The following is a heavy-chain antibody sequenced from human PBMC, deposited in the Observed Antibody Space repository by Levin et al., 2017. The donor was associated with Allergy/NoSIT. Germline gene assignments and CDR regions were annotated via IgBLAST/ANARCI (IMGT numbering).Heavy chain of an antibody. D-gene: IGHD3-10*01. V-gene: IGHV4-31*03. CDR1: GGSISSGGYY. CDR2: IYYSGST. J-gene: IGHJ3*02. CDR3: ARVFRGVKERADAFDI. Sequence: SETLSLTCTVSGGSISSGGYYWSWIRQHPGKGLEWIGYIYYSGSTYYNPSLKSRVTISVDTSKNQFSLKLSSVTAADTAVYYCARVFRGVKERADAFDIWGQGTMVTVSS.